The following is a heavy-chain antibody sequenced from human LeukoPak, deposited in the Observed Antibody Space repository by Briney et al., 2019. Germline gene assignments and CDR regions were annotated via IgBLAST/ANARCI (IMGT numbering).Heavy chain of an antibody. CDR3: AKESGIQLWYDY. D-gene: IGHD5-18*01. J-gene: IGHJ4*02. CDR2: IWYDGSNK. CDR1: GFTFSSYG. V-gene: IGHV3-33*06. Sequence: PGGSLRLSCAASGFTFSSYGMHWVRQAPGKGLEWVAVIWYDGSNKYYADSVKGRFTISRDNSKNTLYLQMNSLRAEDTAVYYCAKESGIQLWYDYWGQGTLVTVSS.